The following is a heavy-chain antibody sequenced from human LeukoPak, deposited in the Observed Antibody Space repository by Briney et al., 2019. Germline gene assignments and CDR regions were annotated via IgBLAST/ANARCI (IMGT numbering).Heavy chain of an antibody. Sequence: PGGSLRLSCVASGFTFTKCAMSWIRQAPGKGLEWVAIITATGDTAYYADSVKGRFTISRDNSRNTVYMQMDSLRAEDTAIYYCAGDRNGDWHSPLDYWGQGSQVTVSP. CDR3: AGDRNGDWHSPLDY. J-gene: IGHJ4*02. D-gene: IGHD4-17*01. V-gene: IGHV3-23*01. CDR2: ITATGDTA. CDR1: GFTFTKCA.